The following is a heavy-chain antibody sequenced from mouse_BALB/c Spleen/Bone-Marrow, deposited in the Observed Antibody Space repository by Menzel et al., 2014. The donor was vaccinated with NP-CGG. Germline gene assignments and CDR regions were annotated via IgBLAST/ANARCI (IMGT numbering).Heavy chain of an antibody. Sequence: EVKLMESGGGLVQPGGSLKLSCAASGFDFSRYWMSWVRQAPGKGLEWIGEINPDSSTINYTPSLKDKFIISRDNAKNTLYLQMSKVRSEDTALYYCARPDGSPYAMVYWGQGTSVTVSS. CDR3: ARPDGSPYAMVY. V-gene: IGHV4-1*02. D-gene: IGHD2-3*01. J-gene: IGHJ4*01. CDR1: GFDFSRYW. CDR2: INPDSSTI.